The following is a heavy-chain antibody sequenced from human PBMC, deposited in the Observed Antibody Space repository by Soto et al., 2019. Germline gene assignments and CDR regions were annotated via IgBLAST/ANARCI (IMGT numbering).Heavy chain of an antibody. D-gene: IGHD5-18*01. CDR2: ISGSGGST. Sequence: GGSLRLSCAASGFTFSCYAMSWVRQAPGKGVEWVSAISGSGGSTYYAGSVKGRFTISRDNSNNTLYLQMLILRPEHTAVYYCAKDAITTPAYSYGHTDYSVQGTLDTGSS. J-gene: IGHJ4*02. CDR3: AKDAITTPAYSYGHTDY. V-gene: IGHV3-23*01. CDR1: GFTFSCYA.